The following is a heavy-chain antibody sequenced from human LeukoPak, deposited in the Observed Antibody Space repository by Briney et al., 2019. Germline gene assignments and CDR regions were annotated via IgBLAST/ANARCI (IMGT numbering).Heavy chain of an antibody. V-gene: IGHV1-2*02. Sequence: ASVKVSCKASGYTFTGYYMHWVRQAPGQGLEWMGWINPSSGGTNYAQKFQGRVTMTRDTSISTAYMELSRLRSDDTAVYYCARGGGLLHLDYWGQGTLVTVSS. CDR2: INPSSGGT. J-gene: IGHJ4*02. CDR1: GYTFTGYY. CDR3: ARGGGLLHLDY. D-gene: IGHD3-22*01.